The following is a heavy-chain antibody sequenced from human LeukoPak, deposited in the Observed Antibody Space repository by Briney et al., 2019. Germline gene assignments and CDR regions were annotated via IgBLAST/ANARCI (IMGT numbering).Heavy chain of an antibody. V-gene: IGHV3-23*01. D-gene: IGHD3-9*01. Sequence: GGSLRLSCAASGFTFSNYAMSWVRQAPGKGLEWVSAITGSGGNTYYADSVKGRFAISRDNSKNTVFLQMNSLRAEDTAVYYCAKWGDYDVLTGYYVSDYWGQGTLVTVSS. CDR3: AKWGDYDVLTGYYVSDY. CDR1: GFTFSNYA. CDR2: ITGSGGNT. J-gene: IGHJ4*02.